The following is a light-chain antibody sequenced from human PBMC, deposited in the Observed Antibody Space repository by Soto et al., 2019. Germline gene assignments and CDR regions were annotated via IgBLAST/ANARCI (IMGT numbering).Light chain of an antibody. CDR3: QQYDNLPPLT. Sequence: DIQMTQSPSSLSASVGDRVTITCQASQDMSNYLNWYQQKPGKAPKLLIYYASNLETGVPSRFSGSGSGTDFTFTISSLQPEDIATYYCQQYDNLPPLTFGGGTKVEIK. J-gene: IGKJ4*01. V-gene: IGKV1-33*01. CDR1: QDMSNY. CDR2: YAS.